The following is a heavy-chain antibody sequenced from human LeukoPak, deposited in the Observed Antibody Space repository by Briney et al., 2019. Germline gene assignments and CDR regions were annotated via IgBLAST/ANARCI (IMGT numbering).Heavy chain of an antibody. CDR1: GGSISDSSYY. Sequence: PSETLSLTCTVSGGSISDSSYYWGWIRQPPGKGLEWIGSIYNSGNTFYNPSLKSRVTISVDTSKNHFSLRLGSVSATDTAVYYCVSPRGFSYGYFDYWGQGTLVTVSS. CDR2: IYNSGNT. V-gene: IGHV4-39*02. CDR3: VSPRGFSYGYFDY. J-gene: IGHJ4*02. D-gene: IGHD5-18*01.